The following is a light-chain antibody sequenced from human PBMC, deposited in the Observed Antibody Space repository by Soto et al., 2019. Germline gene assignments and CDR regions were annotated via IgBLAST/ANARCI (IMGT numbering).Light chain of an antibody. Sequence: ALTQSPATLSLSPGERATLSCRASQSVGNFLTWYQQKPGQPPTLLIYDASIRAAGFPARFSGSGSGTDFTLTINSLEPGDYAVYYCQHRHNFGPGTKVDLK. CDR3: QHRHN. CDR2: DAS. CDR1: QSVGNF. J-gene: IGKJ3*01. V-gene: IGKV3-11*01.